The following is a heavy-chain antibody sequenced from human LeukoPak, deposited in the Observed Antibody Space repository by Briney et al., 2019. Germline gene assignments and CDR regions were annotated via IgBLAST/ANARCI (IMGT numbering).Heavy chain of an antibody. Sequence: ASVKVSCKASGYTFSGYDINWVRQATGQGLEWMGWMNPNSGNTGYAQKFQGRLNMTRNTSIDTAYMELSSLRSDDTAVYYCARRVGSGWPVQHWGQGTLVAVSS. J-gene: IGHJ1*01. CDR3: ARRVGSGWPVQH. CDR1: GYTFSGYD. CDR2: MNPNSGNT. V-gene: IGHV1-8*01. D-gene: IGHD6-19*01.